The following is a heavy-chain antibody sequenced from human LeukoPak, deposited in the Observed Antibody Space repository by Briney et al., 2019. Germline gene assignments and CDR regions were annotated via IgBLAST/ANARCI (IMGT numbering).Heavy chain of an antibody. V-gene: IGHV3-23*01. Sequence: GGSLRLFCAPSGFIFSSYAMSWVRHARGGGLECVSAISGSGGSTYYADSVKGRFTISRDNSKNTLYLQMNSLRSEDTAVYYCAKVYDLLGWFDPWGQGTLVTVSS. CDR3: AKVYDLLGWFDP. CDR2: ISGSGGST. CDR1: GFIFSSYA. J-gene: IGHJ5*02. D-gene: IGHD2-8*01.